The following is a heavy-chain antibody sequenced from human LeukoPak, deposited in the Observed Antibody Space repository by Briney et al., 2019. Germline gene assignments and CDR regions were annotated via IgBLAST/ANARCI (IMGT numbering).Heavy chain of an antibody. CDR1: GYSFTSYW. CDR3: ARQYYYGSGSYYTVDI. V-gene: IGHV5-51*01. Sequence: GESLKISCKGSGYSFTSYWIGWVRQMPGKGLEWMGIIYPGDSDTRYSPSFQGQVTISADKSISTAYLQWSSLKASDTAMYYCARQYYYGSGSYYTVDIWGQGTMVTVSS. CDR2: IYPGDSDT. D-gene: IGHD3-10*01. J-gene: IGHJ3*02.